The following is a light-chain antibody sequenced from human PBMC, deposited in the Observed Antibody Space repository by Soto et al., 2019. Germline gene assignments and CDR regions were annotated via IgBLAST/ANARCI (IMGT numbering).Light chain of an antibody. Sequence: QSALTQPASVSGSPGQSITISCTETSSDVGGYNYVSWYQQHPGKAPKLMIYDVSNRPSGVSNRFSGSKSGNTASLTISGLQAEDEADYDCSSFTSSSTYVVFGGGTKLTVL. CDR2: DVS. CDR1: SSDVGGYNY. V-gene: IGLV2-14*01. J-gene: IGLJ2*01. CDR3: SSFTSSSTYVV.